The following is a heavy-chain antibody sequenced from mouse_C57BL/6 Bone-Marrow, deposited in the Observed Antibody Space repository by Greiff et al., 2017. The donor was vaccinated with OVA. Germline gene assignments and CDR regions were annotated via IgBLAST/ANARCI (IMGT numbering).Heavy chain of an antibody. Sequence: QVHVKQSGAELAKPGASVKLSCKASGYTFTSYWMHWVKQRPGQGLEWIGYINPSSGYTKYNQKFKDKATLTAYKSSSTAYMQLSSLTYEDSAVYYCAREGDGYYVMDYWGQGTSVTVSS. CDR1: GYTFTSYW. V-gene: IGHV1-7*01. J-gene: IGHJ4*01. CDR2: INPSSGYT. D-gene: IGHD2-3*01. CDR3: AREGDGYYVMDY.